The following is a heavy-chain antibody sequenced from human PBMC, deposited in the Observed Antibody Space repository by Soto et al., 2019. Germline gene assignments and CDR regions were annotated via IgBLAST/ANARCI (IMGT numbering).Heavy chain of an antibody. Sequence: EVQLVESGGNLVQPGGSLRLSCRASGFTFSGYDMNWVRQLTNGGLEWVSVVGTAGDRYYSDSVKGRFTMYIENGVNSVDLKVGDLCVEASAVYCCWRAISFGGYQFAFLGQGTPVIVSS. CDR3: WRAISFGGYQFAF. CDR1: GFTFSGYD. CDR2: VGTAGDR. D-gene: IGHD5-18*01. V-gene: IGHV3-13*01. J-gene: IGHJ4*02.